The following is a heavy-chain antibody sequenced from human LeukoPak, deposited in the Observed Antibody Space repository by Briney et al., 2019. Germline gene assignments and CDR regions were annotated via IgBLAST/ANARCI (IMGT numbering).Heavy chain of an antibody. CDR1: GFTFSSYW. CDR3: TRLSTSDI. V-gene: IGHV3-74*01. J-gene: IGHJ3*02. Sequence: PGGSLRLSCAASGFTFSSYWMHWVRQAPGKGLMWVSRINSDGSSTSYADSVKGRFTIPRDNAKNTLYLQMNSLRAEDTAVYYCTRLSTSDIWGQGTMVTVSS. D-gene: IGHD2/OR15-2a*01. CDR2: INSDGSST.